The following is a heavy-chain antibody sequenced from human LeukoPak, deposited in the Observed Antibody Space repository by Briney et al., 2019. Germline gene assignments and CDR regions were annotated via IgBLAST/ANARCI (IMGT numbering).Heavy chain of an antibody. CDR2: ISSSSSTI. V-gene: IGHV3-48*01. Sequence: GGSLRLSCAASGFTFSTYSMNWVRQAPGKVLEWLSHISSSSSTIYYADSVKGRFTISRDNAKNSLYLQMNSLRAEDTAVYYCARGTFTPGPWGQGTLVTVSS. CDR3: ARGTFTPGP. CDR1: GFTFSTYS. J-gene: IGHJ5*02.